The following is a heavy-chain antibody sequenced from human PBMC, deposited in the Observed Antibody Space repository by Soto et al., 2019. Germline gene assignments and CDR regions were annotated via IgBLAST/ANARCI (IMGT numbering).Heavy chain of an antibody. CDR3: ARPKGTYSSGYYYFDF. D-gene: IGHD6-19*01. Sequence: QVQLGQSGGEVKQPGSSVRVSCKTSGGTFSTYAINWVRQAPGQGLEWMGAIIPLFGTADYSQKFQGRVTITADESTSTAYMGLSSLRFDDTAVYFCARPKGTYSSGYYYFDFWGQGTLVTVSS. CDR2: IIPLFGTA. CDR1: GGTFSTYA. J-gene: IGHJ4*02. V-gene: IGHV1-69*01.